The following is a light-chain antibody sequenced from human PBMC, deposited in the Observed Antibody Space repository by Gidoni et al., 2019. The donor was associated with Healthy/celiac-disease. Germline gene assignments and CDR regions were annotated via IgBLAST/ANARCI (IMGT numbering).Light chain of an antibody. CDR2: YDS. CDR1: NMGSKS. V-gene: IGLV3-21*04. J-gene: IGLJ2*01. CDR3: QVWDSSSDHPHVV. Sequence: SYVLTQPPSVSVAPGKTARITCGGNNMGSKSVHWYKQKPGQAPVMVIYYDSDRPSGIPERFSGSNSGNTATLTISRVEAGDEADYYCQVWDSSSDHPHVVFGGVTKLTVL.